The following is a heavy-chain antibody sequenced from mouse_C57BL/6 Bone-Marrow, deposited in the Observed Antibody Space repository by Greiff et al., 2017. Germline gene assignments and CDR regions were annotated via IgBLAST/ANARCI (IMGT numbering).Heavy chain of an antibody. J-gene: IGHJ2*01. Sequence: QVQLQQPGAELVKPGASVKLSCKASGYTFTSYWMQWVKQRPGQGLEWIGEIDPSDSYTNYNGKFKGKATLTADKSSSTAYMQLSSRTSEDSAVYLCAGYGGSLDYWGRGAALTDSS. V-gene: IGHV1-50*01. CDR3: AGYGGSLDY. D-gene: IGHD1-1*01. CDR1: GYTFTSYW. CDR2: IDPSDSYT.